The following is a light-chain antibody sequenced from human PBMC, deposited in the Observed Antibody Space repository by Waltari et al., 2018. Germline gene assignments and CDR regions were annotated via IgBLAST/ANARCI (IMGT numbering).Light chain of an antibody. CDR2: EVS. Sequence: QSALTQPASVSGSPGQSITISCTGTSSDAGGYNYVSWYQQHPGKAPKPMIYEVSNRPSGVSNRFSGSKSGNTASLTISGLQAEDEADYYCSSYTSSSTVFGGGTKLTVL. CDR3: SSYTSSSTV. J-gene: IGLJ2*01. CDR1: SSDAGGYNY. V-gene: IGLV2-14*01.